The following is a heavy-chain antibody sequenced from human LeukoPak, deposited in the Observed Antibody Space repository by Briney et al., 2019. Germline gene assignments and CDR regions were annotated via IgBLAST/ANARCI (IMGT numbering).Heavy chain of an antibody. CDR2: INPSGGST. CDR3: ARSLGHYYDFWSGPSPENWFDP. Sequence: ASVKVSCKASGYTFTSYYMHWVRQAPGQGLEWMGIINPSGGSTSYAQKFQGRVIMTRDTSTSTVYMELSSLRSEDTAVYYCARSLGHYYDFWSGPSPENWFDPWGQGTLVTVSS. CDR1: GYTFTSYY. V-gene: IGHV1-46*01. D-gene: IGHD3-3*01. J-gene: IGHJ5*02.